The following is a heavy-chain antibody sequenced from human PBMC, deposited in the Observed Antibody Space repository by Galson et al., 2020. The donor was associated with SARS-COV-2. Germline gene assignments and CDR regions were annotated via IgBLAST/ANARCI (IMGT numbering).Heavy chain of an antibody. J-gene: IGHJ6*02. CDR1: GFSLTTSRVG. CDR2: VYWDYDK. Sequence: KMSGPTLVKPTETLTLTCTIFGFSLTTSRVGVGWIRQPPVKALEWLAIVYWDYDKRYSPSLRSMLTITKDTSKNQVVLTMTNMDPVDTATYYCAHRRPQNCIDGSCFYYFYYGMDVWGQGTTVTV. D-gene: IGHD2-15*01. CDR3: AHRRPQNCIDGSCFYYFYYGMDV. V-gene: IGHV2-5*02.